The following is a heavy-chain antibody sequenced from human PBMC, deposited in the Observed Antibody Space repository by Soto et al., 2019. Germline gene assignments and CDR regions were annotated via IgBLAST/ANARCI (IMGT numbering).Heavy chain of an antibody. CDR3: ARDRGPSSGYYPYWFDP. CDR2: IIPIFGTA. CDR1: GGTFSSYA. V-gene: IGHV1-69*13. Sequence: SVKVSCKASGGTFSSYAISWVRQAPGQGLEWMGGIIPIFGTANYAQKFQARVTNTADESTSTTYMELSSLRYEDTAVYYCARDRGPSSGYYPYWFDPWGQGTLVTVSS. D-gene: IGHD3-22*01. J-gene: IGHJ5*02.